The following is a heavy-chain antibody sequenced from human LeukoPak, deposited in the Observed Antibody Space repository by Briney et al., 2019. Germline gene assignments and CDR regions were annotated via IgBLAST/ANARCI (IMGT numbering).Heavy chain of an antibody. Sequence: SVTVSFKATGGTFISYAMSWVRQAPGQGREWMGGIIPIFGTANYAQKFQGRVTITTDESTSTAYMELSSLRSEDTAVYYCARGFGYCSSTSCPGNWFDPWGQGTLVTVSS. V-gene: IGHV1-69*05. J-gene: IGHJ5*02. CDR2: IIPIFGTA. D-gene: IGHD2-2*03. CDR1: GGTFISYA. CDR3: ARGFGYCSSTSCPGNWFDP.